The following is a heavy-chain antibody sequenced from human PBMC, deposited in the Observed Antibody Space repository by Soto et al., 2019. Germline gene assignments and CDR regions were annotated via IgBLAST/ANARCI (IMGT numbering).Heavy chain of an antibody. Sequence: TGWSLRLSCAASGFTFSTYAMTWVRQAPGKGLEWVSAIGGSGVSTYYADSVKGRFTISRDNSKNTLYLQMNSLRADDTAVYYCARDLQPQYYFDYWGQGSLVTVSS. V-gene: IGHV3-23*01. CDR3: ARDLQPQYYFDY. J-gene: IGHJ4*02. D-gene: IGHD5-18*01. CDR2: IGGSGVST. CDR1: GFTFSTYA.